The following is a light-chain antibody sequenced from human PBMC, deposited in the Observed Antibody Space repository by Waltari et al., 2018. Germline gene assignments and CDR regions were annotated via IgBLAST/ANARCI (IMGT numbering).Light chain of an antibody. CDR1: QSVSSN. Sequence: EIVMTQSPATLSVSPGERATLSCRASQSVSSNLAWYQQKPGQAPRPLIYGASTRATGIPARFSGRGSGTEFTLTISGMQSEDFAVYYCQQYKNWWTFGQGTKVEIK. V-gene: IGKV3-15*01. J-gene: IGKJ1*01. CDR3: QQYKNWWT. CDR2: GAS.